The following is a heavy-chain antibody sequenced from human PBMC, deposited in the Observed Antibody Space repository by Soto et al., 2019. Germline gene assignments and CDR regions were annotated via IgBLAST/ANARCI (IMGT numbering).Heavy chain of an antibody. CDR2: ISAYNGNT. J-gene: IGHJ4*02. CDR1: GYTFTSYG. Sequence: ASVKVSCKASGYTFTSYGISWVRQAPGQGLEWMGWISAYNGNTNYAQKLQGRVTMTTDTSTRTSYMELRSLKSQDTAVYYCVRDSGAKLSSSWGQGTLVTVSA. CDR3: VRDSGAKLSSS. D-gene: IGHD6-13*01. V-gene: IGHV1-18*01.